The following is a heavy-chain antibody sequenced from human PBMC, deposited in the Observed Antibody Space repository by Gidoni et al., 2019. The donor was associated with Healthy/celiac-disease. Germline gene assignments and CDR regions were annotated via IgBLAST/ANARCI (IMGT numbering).Heavy chain of an antibody. CDR3: TTGPELGPFDY. D-gene: IGHD7-27*01. CDR1: AFTFSNAW. CDR2: IKSKTDGGTT. Sequence: EVQLVASGGGSVKPGGPFRLSCPASAFTFSNAWMSWVRQAPGKGLEWVGRIKSKTDGGTTDYAEPVKGRFTISRDDSKNTLYLQMNSLKTEDTAVYYCTTGPELGPFDYWGQGTLVTVSS. V-gene: IGHV3-15*01. J-gene: IGHJ4*02.